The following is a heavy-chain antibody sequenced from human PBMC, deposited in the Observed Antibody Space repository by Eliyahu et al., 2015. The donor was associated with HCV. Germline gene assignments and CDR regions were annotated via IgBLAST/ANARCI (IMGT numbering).Heavy chain of an antibody. V-gene: IGHV3-13*01. CDR2: IGTAGDT. CDR1: GFTFSSYD. D-gene: IGHD5-18*01. CDR3: ARAIQLKYWYFDL. Sequence: EVQLVESGGGLVQPGGSLRLSCAASGFTFSSYDMHWVRQATGKGLEWVSAIGTAGDTYYPGSVKGRFTISRENAKNSLYLQMNSLRAGDTAVYYCARAIQLKYWYFDLWGRGTLVTVSS. J-gene: IGHJ2*01.